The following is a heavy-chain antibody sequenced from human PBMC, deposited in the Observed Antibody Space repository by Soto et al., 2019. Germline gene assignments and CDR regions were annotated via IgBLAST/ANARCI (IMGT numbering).Heavy chain of an antibody. V-gene: IGHV1-69*13. CDR2: ITPIFGTA. CDR1: GGTFSTST. J-gene: IGHJ4*02. CDR3: ARDGTLYDSSGYYYLY. Sequence: ASVKVSCKASGGTFSTSTISWVRQAPGQGLEWMGGITPIFGTASFAQKFQGRVTITADESTSTAYMELSSLRSEDTAMYYCARDGTLYDSSGYYYLYWGQGTLVTVSS. D-gene: IGHD3-22*01.